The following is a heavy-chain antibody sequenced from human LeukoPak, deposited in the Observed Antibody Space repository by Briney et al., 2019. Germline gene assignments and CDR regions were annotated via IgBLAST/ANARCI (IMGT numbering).Heavy chain of an antibody. CDR3: ASERGTSYYYYYGMDV. CDR1: GGTFSSYA. CDR2: IIPIFGTA. V-gene: IGHV1-69*13. Sequence: ASVKVSCKASGGTFSSYAISWVRQAPGQGLEWMGGIIPIFGTANYAQKFQGRVTITADESTSTAYMELSSLRSEDTAVHYCASERGTSYYYYYGMDVWGQGTTVTVSS. D-gene: IGHD1-26*01. J-gene: IGHJ6*02.